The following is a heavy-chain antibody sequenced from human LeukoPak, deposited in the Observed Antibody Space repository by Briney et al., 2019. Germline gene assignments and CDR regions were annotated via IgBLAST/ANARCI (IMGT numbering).Heavy chain of an antibody. Sequence: PSETLSLTCAVSGVSITGSNWWTWVRQPPGKGLEWIGEIYHSGSTNYNPSLKSRVTISVDKSNNQFSLKLNSMTAADPAVYYCARNAGNSDVDYWGQGILVTVSS. J-gene: IGHJ4*02. CDR3: ARNAGNSDVDY. CDR1: GVSITGSNW. D-gene: IGHD4-23*01. CDR2: IYHSGST. V-gene: IGHV4-4*02.